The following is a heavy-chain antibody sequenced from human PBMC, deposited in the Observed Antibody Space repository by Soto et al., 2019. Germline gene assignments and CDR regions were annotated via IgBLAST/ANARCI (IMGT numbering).Heavy chain of an antibody. Sequence: QVLLVQSGAAVKKPGASVKVSCTASGYTFTNYYMHWVRQAPGQGLEWMGVINPSDGSTYYAQKFQGRVTMTGDTSTSTLYMDLSSLRSEDTAVYYCVRDRFGYGDSGDWGQGTLVTVSS. CDR2: INPSDGST. CDR3: VRDRFGYGDSGD. D-gene: IGHD4-17*01. CDR1: GYTFTNYY. V-gene: IGHV1-46*01. J-gene: IGHJ4*02.